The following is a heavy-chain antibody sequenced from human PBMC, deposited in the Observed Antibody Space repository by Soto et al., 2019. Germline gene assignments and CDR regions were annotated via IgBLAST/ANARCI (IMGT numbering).Heavy chain of an antibody. Sequence: PSETLSLTFAVYGGSFSGYYWSWIRQPPGKGLEWIGEINHSGSTNYNPSLKSRVTISVDTSKNQFSLKLSSVTAADTAVYYCARGPGRSYYDSSGYSGHDYWGQGTLVTVPQ. D-gene: IGHD3-22*01. J-gene: IGHJ4*02. V-gene: IGHV4-34*01. CDR1: GGSFSGYY. CDR2: INHSGST. CDR3: ARGPGRSYYDSSGYSGHDY.